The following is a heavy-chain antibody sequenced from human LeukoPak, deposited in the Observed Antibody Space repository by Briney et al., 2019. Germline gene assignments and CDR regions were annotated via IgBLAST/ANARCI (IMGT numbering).Heavy chain of an antibody. CDR3: AKDINPDWRLYNWFDL. Sequence: GGSLRLSCAASGFSIENDWMSWVRQAPGKGLEWVGRVKSYNAGGTTHYAAPVKGRFTISRDNAKNSLYLQMNSLRAEDTALYYCAKDINPDWRLYNWFDLWGQGTLVTVSS. CDR1: GFSIENDW. D-gene: IGHD2-15*01. J-gene: IGHJ5*02. CDR2: VKSYNAGGTT. V-gene: IGHV3-15*05.